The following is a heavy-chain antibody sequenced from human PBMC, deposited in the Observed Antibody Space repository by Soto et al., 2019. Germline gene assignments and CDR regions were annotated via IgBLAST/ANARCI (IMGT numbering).Heavy chain of an antibody. J-gene: IGHJ5*02. Sequence: ASVKVSCKASGYTFTSYGISWVRQAPGQGLEWMGWISAYNGNTNYAQKLQGRVTMTTDTSTSTAYMELRSLRSDDTAVYYCARDWCSGGSCYYWWFEPWGQGTLVTVSS. CDR1: GYTFTSYG. V-gene: IGHV1-18*01. D-gene: IGHD2-15*01. CDR3: ARDWCSGGSCYYWWFEP. CDR2: ISAYNGNT.